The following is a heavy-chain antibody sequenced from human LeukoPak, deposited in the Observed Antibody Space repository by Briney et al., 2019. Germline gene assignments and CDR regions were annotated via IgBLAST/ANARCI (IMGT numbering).Heavy chain of an antibody. CDR1: GFTFSSYS. CDR2: ISSSSSYI. J-gene: IGHJ3*02. Sequence: PGGSLTLSRAASGFTFSSYSMNWVRQAPGKGLEWVSSISSSSSYIYYADSVKGRFTISRDNAKNSLYLQMNSLRAEDTAVYYCARDLWLRDAYDIWGQGTMVTVSS. D-gene: IGHD5-12*01. V-gene: IGHV3-21*01. CDR3: ARDLWLRDAYDI.